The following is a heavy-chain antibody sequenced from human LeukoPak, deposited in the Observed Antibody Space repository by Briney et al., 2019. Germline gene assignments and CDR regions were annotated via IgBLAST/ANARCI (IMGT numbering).Heavy chain of an antibody. Sequence: SETLSLTCAVYGGSFSGYYWSWIRQPPGKGLEWIGEINHSGSTNYNPSLKSRVTISVDTSKNQFSLKLSSVTAADSAVYYCARVAPYIVVVVAATRVGAFDIWGQGTMVTVSS. J-gene: IGHJ3*02. V-gene: IGHV4-34*01. CDR2: INHSGST. D-gene: IGHD2-15*01. CDR1: GGSFSGYY. CDR3: ARVAPYIVVVVAATRVGAFDI.